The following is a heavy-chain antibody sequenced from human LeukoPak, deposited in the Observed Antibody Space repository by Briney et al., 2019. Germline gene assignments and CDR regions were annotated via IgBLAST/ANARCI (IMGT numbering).Heavy chain of an antibody. D-gene: IGHD6-6*01. CDR3: ARDHSPEYNSSAGYFQL. V-gene: IGHV3-66*01. CDR2: IYSGGST. CDR1: GFTVSTNY. J-gene: IGHJ1*01. Sequence: GGSLRLSCAASGFTVSTNYVSWVRQAPGKGLEWVSVIYSGGSTYYADSVKGRFTFSRDNSKNTLYLQMNSLRAEDTAVYYCARDHSPEYNSSAGYFQLWGQGALVTVSS.